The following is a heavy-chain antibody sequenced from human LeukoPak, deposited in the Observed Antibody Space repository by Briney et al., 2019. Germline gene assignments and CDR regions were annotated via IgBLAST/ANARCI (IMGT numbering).Heavy chain of an antibody. J-gene: IGHJ3*02. CDR2: IRHDGSFK. CDR1: GFAFNKYA. CDR3: AKETSVTMIVVVILDACDI. Sequence: GGSLRLSCAASGFAFNKYAMHWVRQAPGKGLEWLTFIRHDGSFKEYADSVKGRFITSRDNSKNTLYLQMNSLRAEDTAVYYCAKETSVTMIVVVILDACDIWGQGTMVTVSS. D-gene: IGHD3-22*01. V-gene: IGHV3-30*02.